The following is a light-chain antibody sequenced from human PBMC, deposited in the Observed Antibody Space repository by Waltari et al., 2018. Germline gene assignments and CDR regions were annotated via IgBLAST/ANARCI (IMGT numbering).Light chain of an antibody. CDR2: YAS. Sequence: EIVLTQSPDFQSVSPKEKVTITCRASRSIGSSLHWYQQKPDQSPKLLIKYASQSFSGAPPRFSGSGSGTDFTLTINSLEPEDAATYYCHQSSTLPWTFGQGTKVEIK. V-gene: IGKV6-21*01. CDR3: HQSSTLPWT. CDR1: RSIGSS. J-gene: IGKJ1*01.